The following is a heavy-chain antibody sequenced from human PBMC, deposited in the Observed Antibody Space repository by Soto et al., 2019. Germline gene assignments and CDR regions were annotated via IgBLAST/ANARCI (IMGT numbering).Heavy chain of an antibody. D-gene: IGHD2-2*01. Sequence: PSETLSLTCTVSGGSISSGGYYWSWIRQHPDKGLEWIGYIYYSGSTYYNPSLKSRVTISVDTSKNQFSLKLSSVTAADTAVYYCAREKYCRSTSCYGYFDYWGQGTLVIVAS. CDR3: AREKYCRSTSCYGYFDY. CDR2: IYYSGST. V-gene: IGHV4-31*02. CDR1: GGSISSGGYY. J-gene: IGHJ4*02.